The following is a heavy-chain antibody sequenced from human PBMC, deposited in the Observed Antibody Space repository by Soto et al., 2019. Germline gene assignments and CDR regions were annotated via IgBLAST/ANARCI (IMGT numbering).Heavy chain of an antibody. CDR1: GGTFSTYP. Sequence: QVQLVQSGAEVKKPGSSVKVSCKVSGGTFSTYPINWVRQAPGQGLELMGGIIPKFGTTNSAQKFRGTVTITADESTSTAYMELNNLRSEDTAVYYCARGASNSTGWYSWFDPWGQGTLVTVSS. CDR2: IIPKFGTT. J-gene: IGHJ5*02. V-gene: IGHV1-69*01. D-gene: IGHD6-19*01. CDR3: ARGASNSTGWYSWFDP.